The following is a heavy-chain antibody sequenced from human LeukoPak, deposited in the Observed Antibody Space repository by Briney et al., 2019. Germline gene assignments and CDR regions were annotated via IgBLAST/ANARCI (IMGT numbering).Heavy chain of an antibody. V-gene: IGHV4-34*01. J-gene: IGHJ4*02. CDR3: ARRARRVVISN. Sequence: SETLSLTCAVYGGSFSGYYWSWIRQPPGKGLEWIGEINHGGSTNYNPSLKSRVTISVDTSKNQFSLKLSSVTAADTAVYYCARRARRVVISNWGQGTLVTVSS. D-gene: IGHD3-22*01. CDR1: GGSFSGYY. CDR2: INHGGST.